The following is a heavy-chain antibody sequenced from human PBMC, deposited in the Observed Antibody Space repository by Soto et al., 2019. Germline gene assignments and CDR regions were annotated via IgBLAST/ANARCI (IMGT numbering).Heavy chain of an antibody. D-gene: IGHD6-19*01. Sequence: QVQVVQSGAEEKKPGASVKVSCTASGYTFTGYAMHWVRQAPGQRLEWMGWITAGNGNTKYSQKFQGRVTITRDTSASTAYMQLSSLRSEDTAVYYCARAVAVPADFDYWGQGTLVTVSS. CDR3: ARAVAVPADFDY. CDR1: GYTFTGYA. J-gene: IGHJ4*02. V-gene: IGHV1-3*05. CDR2: ITAGNGNT.